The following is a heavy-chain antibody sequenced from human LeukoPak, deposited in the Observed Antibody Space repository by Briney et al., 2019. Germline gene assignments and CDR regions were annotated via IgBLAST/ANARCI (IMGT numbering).Heavy chain of an antibody. Sequence: LTGGSLRLSCAASGFTFSSYAMSWVRQAPGKGLEWVSAISGSGGSTYYADSVKGRFTISRDNSKNTLYLQMNSLRAEDTAVYYCARGFDGYYGFDIWGQGTMVTVSS. CDR2: ISGSGGST. V-gene: IGHV3-23*01. J-gene: IGHJ3*02. CDR3: ARGFDGYYGFDI. CDR1: GFTFSSYA. D-gene: IGHD5-24*01.